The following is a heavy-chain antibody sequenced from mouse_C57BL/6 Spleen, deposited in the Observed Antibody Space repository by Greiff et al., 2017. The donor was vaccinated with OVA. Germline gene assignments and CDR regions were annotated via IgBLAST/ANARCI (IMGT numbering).Heavy chain of an antibody. CDR3: ARGLRLRYFDY. CDR1: GFTFSSYA. CDR2: ISAGGSYT. Sequence: EVQGVESGGGLVKPGGSLKLSCAASGFTFSSYAMSWVRQTPEKRLEWVATISAGGSYTYYPDNVKGRFTISRDNAKNNLYLQMSHLKSEDTAMYYCARGLRLRYFDYWGQGTTLTVSS. D-gene: IGHD3-2*02. V-gene: IGHV5-4*01. J-gene: IGHJ2*01.